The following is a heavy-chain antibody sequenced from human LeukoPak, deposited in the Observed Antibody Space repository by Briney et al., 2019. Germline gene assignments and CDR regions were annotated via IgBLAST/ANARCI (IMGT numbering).Heavy chain of an antibody. Sequence: PGGSLRLSCAASGFIVSGDYMSWVRQAPGKGLEWVSYISSSGSTIYYADSVKGRFTISRDNAKNSLYLQMNSLRAEDTAVYYCASGYLSSKKFDYWGQGTLVTVSS. CDR3: ASGYLSSKKFDY. CDR1: GFIVSGDY. D-gene: IGHD5-18*01. V-gene: IGHV3-11*04. J-gene: IGHJ4*02. CDR2: ISSSGSTI.